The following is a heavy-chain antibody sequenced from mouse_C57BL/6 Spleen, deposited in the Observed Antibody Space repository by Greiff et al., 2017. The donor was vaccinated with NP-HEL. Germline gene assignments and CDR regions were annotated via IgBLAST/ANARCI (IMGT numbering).Heavy chain of an antibody. D-gene: IGHD2-5*01. CDR3: ARFRSNYWFAY. V-gene: IGHV1-69*01. CDR1: GYTFTSYW. Sequence: VQLQQPGAELVMPGASVKLSCKASGYTFTSYWMHWVKQRPGQGLEWIGEIDPSDSYTNYNQKFKGKSTLTVDKSSSTAYMQLSSLTSEDSAVYYCARFRSNYWFAYWGQGTLVTVSA. J-gene: IGHJ3*01. CDR2: IDPSDSYT.